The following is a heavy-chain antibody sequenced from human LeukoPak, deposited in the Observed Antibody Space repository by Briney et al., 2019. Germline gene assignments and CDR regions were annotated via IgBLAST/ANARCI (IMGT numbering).Heavy chain of an antibody. Sequence: PGGSLRLSCSASGFTFSSYAMHWVRQAPGKGLAYVSAISSNGGSTYHADSVKGRFTISRDNSKNTLYLQMSSLRAEDTAVYYCVKDIVADPPYRSRLDYGYFDLWGRGTLVTVSS. J-gene: IGHJ2*01. D-gene: IGHD2-21*01. CDR1: GFTFSSYA. V-gene: IGHV3-64D*06. CDR3: VKDIVADPPYRSRLDYGYFDL. CDR2: ISSNGGST.